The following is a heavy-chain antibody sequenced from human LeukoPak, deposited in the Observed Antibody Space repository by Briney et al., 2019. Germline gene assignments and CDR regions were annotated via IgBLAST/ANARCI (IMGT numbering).Heavy chain of an antibody. D-gene: IGHD2-21*01. CDR3: AREANSPTARYWYFDL. CDR1: GGSVSSYY. J-gene: IGHJ2*01. CDR2: VYYSGST. Sequence: SETLSLTCTVSGGSVSSYYWSWMRQSPGKGLEWIGYVYYSGSTNYNPALKRRVTISLDTSENQFSLKLSSVTAADTAVYYCAREANSPTARYWYFDLWGRGTQVTVSS. V-gene: IGHV4-59*02.